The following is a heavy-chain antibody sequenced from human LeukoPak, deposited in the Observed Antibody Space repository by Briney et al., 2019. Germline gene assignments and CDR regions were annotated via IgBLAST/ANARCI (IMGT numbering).Heavy chain of an antibody. J-gene: IGHJ5*02. Sequence: SETLSLTCAVYGGSFSGYYWSWIRQPPGKGLEWIGEINHSGSTNYNPSLKSRVTISVDTSKNQFSLKLSSVTAADTAVYYCAGALTHDYGDFLRFDPWGQGTLVTVSS. V-gene: IGHV4-34*01. D-gene: IGHD4-17*01. CDR1: GGSFSGYY. CDR2: INHSGST. CDR3: AGALTHDYGDFLRFDP.